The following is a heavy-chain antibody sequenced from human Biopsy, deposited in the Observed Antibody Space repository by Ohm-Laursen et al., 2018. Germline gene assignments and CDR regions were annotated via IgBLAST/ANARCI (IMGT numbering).Heavy chain of an antibody. CDR3: ARVSPLRLGVCGAIRCFREVFGMDV. D-gene: IGHD2-21*01. V-gene: IGHV1-46*01. Sequence: ASVKVSCKPSGYNFGNYYINWVRKVPGQGLEWLGVINPVAEATMYAQKFQDRITMTRDTSTNTVYMDLTSLTSEDTAVYYCARVSPLRLGVCGAIRCFREVFGMDVWGQGTTVIVSS. J-gene: IGHJ6*02. CDR1: GYNFGNYY. CDR2: INPVAEAT.